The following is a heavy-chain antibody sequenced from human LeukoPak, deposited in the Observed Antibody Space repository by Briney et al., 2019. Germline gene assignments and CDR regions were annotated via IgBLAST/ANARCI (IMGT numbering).Heavy chain of an antibody. D-gene: IGHD2-2*01. CDR3: ARGRVRARRGCSSTSCHPYYFDY. V-gene: IGHV1-8*03. CDR2: MNPNSGNA. Sequence: ASVKVSCKASGYTFTSYDINWVRQATGQGLEWMGWMNPNSGNAGYARKFQGRVTITRNTSISTAYMELSSLRSEDTAVYYCARGRVRARRGCSSTSCHPYYFDYWGQGTLVTVSS. CDR1: GYTFTSYD. J-gene: IGHJ4*02.